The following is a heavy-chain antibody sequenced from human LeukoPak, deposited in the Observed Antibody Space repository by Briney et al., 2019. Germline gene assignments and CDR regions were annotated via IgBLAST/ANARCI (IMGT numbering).Heavy chain of an antibody. CDR1: GFTFSSYA. D-gene: IGHD6-19*01. Sequence: GGSLRLSCAASGFTFSSYAMHWVRQAPGKGLEWMAFISYDGSNKYYADSVKGRFTISRDNSKNTLYLQMNSLRAEDTALYYCAREQEQQWMPSDYWGQGTLVTVSS. V-gene: IGHV3-30-3*01. CDR2: ISYDGSNK. CDR3: AREQEQQWMPSDY. J-gene: IGHJ4*02.